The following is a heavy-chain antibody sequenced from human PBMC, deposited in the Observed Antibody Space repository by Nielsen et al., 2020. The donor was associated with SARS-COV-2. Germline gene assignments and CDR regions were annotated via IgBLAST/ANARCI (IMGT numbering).Heavy chain of an antibody. V-gene: IGHV4-34*01. Sequence: SETLSLTCGVSGGAFSGYRWTWVHQSPGKGLEWLGEINDSGTTNYNPPLTGRVSISQDASKRQLSLKLSSVTAADTALYFCARGIYDFLSGSDVSLNGLDVWGQGTTVTVSS. CDR1: GGAFSGYR. CDR2: INDSGTT. D-gene: IGHD3-3*01. CDR3: ARGIYDFLSGSDVSLNGLDV. J-gene: IGHJ6*02.